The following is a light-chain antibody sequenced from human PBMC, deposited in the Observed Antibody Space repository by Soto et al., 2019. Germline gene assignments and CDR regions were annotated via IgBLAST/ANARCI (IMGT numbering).Light chain of an antibody. V-gene: IGKV3-15*01. J-gene: IGKJ4*01. Sequence: ERVMTQSPATLSVSPGERATLSCRASQSVGGDLAWYQQKPGQAPRLLIYGASSRAPGIPDRFSGSGSGTEFTLTISSLQSENCAVYYCQQYENWPQCTFGGGTKVDIK. CDR1: QSVGGD. CDR3: QQYENWPQCT. CDR2: GAS.